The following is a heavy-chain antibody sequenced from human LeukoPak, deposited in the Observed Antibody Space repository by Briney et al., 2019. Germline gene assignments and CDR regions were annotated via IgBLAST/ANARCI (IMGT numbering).Heavy chain of an antibody. J-gene: IGHJ4*02. CDR3: ARESSGWLQLFDY. D-gene: IGHD5-24*01. CDR2: IYSGGST. CDR1: GFTFSGHW. Sequence: PGGSLRLSCAASGFTFSGHWMSWVRQAPGKELEWVSVIYSGGSTYYADSVKGRFTISRDNSKNTVYLQMNSLRAEDTAVYYCARESSGWLQLFDYWGQGTLVTVSS. V-gene: IGHV3-66*01.